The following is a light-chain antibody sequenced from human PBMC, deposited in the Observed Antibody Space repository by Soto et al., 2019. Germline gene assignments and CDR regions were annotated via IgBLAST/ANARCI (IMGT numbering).Light chain of an antibody. Sequence: GDGVTITCQASQDIGNSLNWYQQLPGKPPKLLIYGATNLEAGVPLRFSGRGSGTHFTFTIASLEPEDIATYSCQQYDDLPSITFGQGTRLEIK. J-gene: IGKJ5*01. CDR1: QDIGNS. CDR3: QQYDDLPSIT. CDR2: GAT. V-gene: IGKV1-33*01.